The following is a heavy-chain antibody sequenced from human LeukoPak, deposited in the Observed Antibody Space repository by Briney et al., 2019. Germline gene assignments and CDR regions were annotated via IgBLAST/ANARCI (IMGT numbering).Heavy chain of an antibody. J-gene: IGHJ3*02. CDR2: INPSGGST. Sequence: ASVKVSCKASGCTFTSYYMHWVRQAPGQGLEWMGIINPSGGSTSHAQKFQGRVTMTRDTSTSTVYMELSSLRSEDTAVYYCAREMAGPDAFDIWGQGTMVTVSS. V-gene: IGHV1-46*01. CDR3: AREMAGPDAFDI. CDR1: GCTFTSYY. D-gene: IGHD5-24*01.